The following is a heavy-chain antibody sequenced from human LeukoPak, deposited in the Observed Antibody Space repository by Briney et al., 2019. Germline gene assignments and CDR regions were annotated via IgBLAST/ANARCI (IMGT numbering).Heavy chain of an antibody. CDR1: GGSISSGSYY. D-gene: IGHD1-7*01. Sequence: SETLSLTCTVSGGSISSGSYYWSWIRQPPGKGLAWIGEINHSGSTNYNPSLKSRVTISVDTSKNQFSLKLSSVTAADTAVYYCARSFPSGLELRGWFDPWGQGTLVTVSS. CDR3: ARSFPSGLELRGWFDP. CDR2: INHSGST. J-gene: IGHJ5*02. V-gene: IGHV4-39*07.